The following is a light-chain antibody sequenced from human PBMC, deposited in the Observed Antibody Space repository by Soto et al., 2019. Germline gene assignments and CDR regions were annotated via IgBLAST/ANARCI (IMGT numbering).Light chain of an antibody. J-gene: IGLJ1*01. CDR1: SSDVGDYSY. Sequence: QSVLTQPAAVSGSPGQSITISCTGTSSDVGDYSYVSWYQQHPGKAPKLMIYEVTDRPSGVSNRFSGSKSGNTASLTISGLQAEDEADYYCSSYTRSSTYVFGTGTKVTVL. V-gene: IGLV2-14*01. CDR2: EVT. CDR3: SSYTRSSTYV.